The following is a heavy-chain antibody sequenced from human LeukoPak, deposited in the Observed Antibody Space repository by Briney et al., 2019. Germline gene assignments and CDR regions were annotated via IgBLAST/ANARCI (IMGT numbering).Heavy chain of an antibody. V-gene: IGHV3-23*01. CDR3: AKAWGGNLDY. Sequence: GGSLRLSCAASGFTFSSCAMSWVRQAPGRGLEWVPTISGSGGSTYYADSVKGRFTISRDNSKNTLYLQMNSLRAEDTAIYYCAKAWGGNLDYWGQGTLVTVSS. CDR1: GFTFSSCA. J-gene: IGHJ4*02. CDR2: ISGSGGST. D-gene: IGHD4-23*01.